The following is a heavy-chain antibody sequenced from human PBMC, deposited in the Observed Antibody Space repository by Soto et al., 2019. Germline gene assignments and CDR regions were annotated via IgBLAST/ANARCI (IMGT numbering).Heavy chain of an antibody. CDR2: ISSSSSTI. D-gene: IGHD5-18*01. CDR3: AKDGGYSYGPSDY. Sequence: EVQLVESGGGLVQPGGSLRLSCAASGFTFGSYSMNWVRPAPGKGLEWVSYISSSSSTIDYAASVEGRFTISRDTAKNLLDLQTHSLRAEDTAVYYCAKDGGYSYGPSDYWGQGTLVTVSS. V-gene: IGHV3-48*01. CDR1: GFTFGSYS. J-gene: IGHJ4*02.